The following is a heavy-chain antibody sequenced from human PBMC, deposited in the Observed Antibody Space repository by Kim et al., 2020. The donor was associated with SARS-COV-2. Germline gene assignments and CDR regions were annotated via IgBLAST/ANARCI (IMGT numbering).Heavy chain of an antibody. V-gene: IGHV4-39*07. J-gene: IGHJ4*02. CDR3: ARELRYYDSSGYTD. Sequence: SETLSLTCTVSGGSISSSSYYWGWIRQPPGKGLEWIGSIYYSGSTYYNPSLKSRVTISVDTSKNQFSLKLSSVTAADTAMYYCARELRYYDSSGYTDWGQGTLVTVSS. D-gene: IGHD3-22*01. CDR2: IYYSGST. CDR1: GGSISSSSYY.